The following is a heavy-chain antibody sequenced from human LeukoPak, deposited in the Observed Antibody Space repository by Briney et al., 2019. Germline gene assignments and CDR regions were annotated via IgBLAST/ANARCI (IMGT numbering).Heavy chain of an antibody. J-gene: IGHJ4*02. Sequence: GGSLRLSCAASGFTVSSNYMSWVRQAPGKGLEWVSVIYSGGSTYYADSVKGRFTISRDNSKNTLYPQMNSLRAEDTAVYYCAREAIVGATTEYYFDYSGQGTLVTVSS. CDR2: IYSGGST. D-gene: IGHD1-26*01. CDR1: GFTVSSNY. CDR3: AREAIVGATTEYYFDY. V-gene: IGHV3-53*01.